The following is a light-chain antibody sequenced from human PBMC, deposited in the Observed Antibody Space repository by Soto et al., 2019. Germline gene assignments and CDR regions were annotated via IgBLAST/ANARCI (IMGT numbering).Light chain of an antibody. J-gene: IGKJ4*01. CDR3: QQRSNWPPLT. CDR2: DAS. CDR1: QSVSSY. V-gene: IGKV3-11*01. Sequence: EIVLTKSPATLSLSPGESATLSCRASQSVSSYLAWYQQKPGQAPRLLIYDASNRATGIPARFSGSGSGTDFTLTISSLEPEDFAVYYCQQRSNWPPLTFGGGTKVDI.